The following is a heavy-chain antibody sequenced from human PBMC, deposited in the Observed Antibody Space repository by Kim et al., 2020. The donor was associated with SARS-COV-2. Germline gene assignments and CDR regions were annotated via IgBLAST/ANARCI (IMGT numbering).Heavy chain of an antibody. CDR1: GFTFSSYG. CDR3: AKEGGSYDYYYYGMDV. V-gene: IGHV3-30*18. Sequence: GGSLRLSCAASGFTFSSYGMHWVRQAPGKGLEWVAVISYDGSNKYYADSVKGRFTISRDNSKNTLYLQMNSLRAEDTAVYYCAKEGGSYDYYYYGMDVWG. D-gene: IGHD1-26*01. J-gene: IGHJ6*01. CDR2: ISYDGSNK.